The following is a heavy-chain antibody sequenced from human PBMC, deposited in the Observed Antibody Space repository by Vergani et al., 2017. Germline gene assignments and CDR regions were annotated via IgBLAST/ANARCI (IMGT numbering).Heavy chain of an antibody. J-gene: IGHJ4*02. V-gene: IGHV4-34*02. CDR1: GESFSSFY. CDR2: INNDGHT. Sequence: QVQLQQWGAGVVKPSGTLSLTCAVFGESFSSFYWSWIRPPPCKGLEWIGEINNDGHTNYNPSLESRVTVSRDTAKNQFSLNLMSVTAADTAMYYCAVRPRVNLVGGEIGTKRTFDYWSQGSLVTVSS. D-gene: IGHD1-1*01. CDR3: AVRPRVNLVGGEIGTKRTFDY.